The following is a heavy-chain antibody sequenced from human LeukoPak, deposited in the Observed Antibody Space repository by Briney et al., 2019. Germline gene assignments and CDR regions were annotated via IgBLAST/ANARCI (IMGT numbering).Heavy chain of an antibody. V-gene: IGHV3-23*01. CDR2: ISVSGGST. J-gene: IGHJ4*02. D-gene: IGHD6-19*01. Sequence: SAISVSGGSTYYADSVKGRFTISRDNSKNTLYLQMNSLRAEDTAVYYCAKDLWLEAYYFDYWGQGTLVTVSS. CDR3: AKDLWLEAYYFDY.